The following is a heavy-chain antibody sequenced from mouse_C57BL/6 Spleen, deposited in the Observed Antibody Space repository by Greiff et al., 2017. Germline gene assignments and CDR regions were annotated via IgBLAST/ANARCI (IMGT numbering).Heavy chain of an antibody. Sequence: EVMLVESGGGLVKPGGSLKLSCAASGFTFSDYGMHWVRQAPEKGLEWVAYISSGSSTIYYADTVKGRFTIYRDNAKNTLFLQMTSLRSEDTAMYYCARDAYSNYVGYFDYWGQGTTLTVSS. CDR3: ARDAYSNYVGYFDY. CDR2: ISSGSSTI. CDR1: GFTFSDYG. J-gene: IGHJ2*01. D-gene: IGHD2-5*01. V-gene: IGHV5-17*01.